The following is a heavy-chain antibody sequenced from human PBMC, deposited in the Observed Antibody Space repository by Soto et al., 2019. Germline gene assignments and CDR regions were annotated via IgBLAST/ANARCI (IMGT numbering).Heavy chain of an antibody. CDR2: INAGNGNT. Sequence: ASVKVSCKASGYTFTSYAMHWVRQAPGQRLEWMGWINAGNGNTKYSQKFQGRVTITRDASASTAYMELSSLRSEDTAVYCCAREGRKQWLVARRYNWFDPWGQGTPVTVSS. CDR3: AREGRKQWLVARRYNWFDP. J-gene: IGHJ5*02. CDR1: GYTFTSYA. V-gene: IGHV1-3*01. D-gene: IGHD6-19*01.